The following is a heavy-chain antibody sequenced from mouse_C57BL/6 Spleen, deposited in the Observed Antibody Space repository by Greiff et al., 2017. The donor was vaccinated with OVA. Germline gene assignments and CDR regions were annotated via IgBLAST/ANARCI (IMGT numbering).Heavy chain of an antibody. CDR3: ARGGNYGGPFAY. CDR1: GYTFTDYY. Sequence: EVQLQQSGPELVKPGASVKISCKASGYTFTDYYMNWVKQSHGKSLEWIGDINPNNGGTSYNQKFKGKATLTVDKSSSTAYMELRSLTSEDSAVYYCARGGNYGGPFAYWGQGTLVTVSA. D-gene: IGHD1-1*01. CDR2: INPNNGGT. V-gene: IGHV1-26*01. J-gene: IGHJ3*01.